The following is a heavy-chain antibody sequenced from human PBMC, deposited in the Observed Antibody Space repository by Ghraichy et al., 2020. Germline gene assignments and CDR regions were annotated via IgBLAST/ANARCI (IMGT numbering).Heavy chain of an antibody. CDR2: IYYSGST. CDR1: GGSISSSSYY. D-gene: IGHD6-19*01. J-gene: IGHJ3*02. V-gene: IGHV4-39*01. CDR3: APLPIPYSSGWYGDAFDI. Sequence: SQTLSLTCTVSGGSISSSSYYWGWIRQPPGKGLEWIGSIYYSGSTYYNPSLKSRVTISVDTSKNQFSLKLSSVTAADTAVYYCAPLPIPYSSGWYGDAFDIWGQGTMVTVSS.